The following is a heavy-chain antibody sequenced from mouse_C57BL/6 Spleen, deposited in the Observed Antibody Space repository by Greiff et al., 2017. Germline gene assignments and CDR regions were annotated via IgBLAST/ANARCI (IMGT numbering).Heavy chain of an antibody. CDR3: ARLERVYTSRPYYFDY. J-gene: IGHJ2*01. V-gene: IGHV1-52*01. Sequence: VQLQQSGAELVRPGSSVKLSCKASGYTFTSYWMHWVKQRPIQGLEWIGNIDPSDSETHYNQKFKDKATLTVDKSSSTAYMQLSSLTSEASAVYYCARLERVYTSRPYYFDYWGQGTTLTVSS. CDR1: GYTFTSYW. CDR2: IDPSDSET.